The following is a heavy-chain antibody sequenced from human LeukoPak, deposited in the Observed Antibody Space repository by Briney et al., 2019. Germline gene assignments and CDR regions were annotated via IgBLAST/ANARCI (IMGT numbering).Heavy chain of an antibody. CDR3: ARDDSSH. V-gene: IGHV3-23*01. CDR2: ISATGGST. Sequence: PGGSLRLSCAGSGFSFSSYAMHWVRRAPGKGLEWISAISATGGSTHYADSVKGRFTISRDNPKNTLYLQLNSLRAEDTAVYYCARDDSSHWGQGTLVTVSS. J-gene: IGHJ4*02. CDR1: GFSFSSYA. D-gene: IGHD3-22*01.